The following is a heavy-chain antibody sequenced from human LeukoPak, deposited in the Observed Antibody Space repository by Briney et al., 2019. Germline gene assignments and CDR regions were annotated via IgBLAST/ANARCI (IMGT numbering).Heavy chain of an antibody. CDR2: INHSGST. J-gene: IGHJ2*01. CDR3: ARDHHHYDSSGYLYWYFDL. V-gene: IGHV4-34*01. Sequence: SETLSLTCAVYGGSFSGYYWSWIRQPPGKGLEWIGEINHSGSTNYNPSLKSRVTISVDTSKNQFSLKLSSVTAADTAVYYCARDHHHYDSSGYLYWYFDLWGRGTLVTVSS. CDR1: GGSFSGYY. D-gene: IGHD3-22*01.